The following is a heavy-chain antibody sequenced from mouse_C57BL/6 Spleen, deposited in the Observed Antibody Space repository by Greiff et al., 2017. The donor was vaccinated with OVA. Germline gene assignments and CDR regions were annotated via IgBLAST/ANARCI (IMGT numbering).Heavy chain of an antibody. Sequence: EVQVVESEGGLVQPGSSMKLSCTASGFTFSDYYMAWVRQVPEKGLEWVANINYDGSSTYYLDSLKSRFIISRDNAKNILYLQMSSLKSEDTATYYCARGSPNWDYFDYWGQGTTLTVAS. J-gene: IGHJ2*01. D-gene: IGHD4-1*02. CDR1: GFTFSDYY. V-gene: IGHV5-16*01. CDR3: ARGSPNWDYFDY. CDR2: INYDGSST.